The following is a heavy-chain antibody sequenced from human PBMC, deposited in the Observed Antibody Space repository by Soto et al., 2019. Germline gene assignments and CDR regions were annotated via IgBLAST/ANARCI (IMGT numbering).Heavy chain of an antibody. J-gene: IGHJ3*02. V-gene: IGHV1-46*01. CDR3: AREGGPGIAVAGALRAFDI. CDR1: GYTFTSYY. D-gene: IGHD6-19*01. CDR2: INPSGGST. Sequence: PSVKVSCKASGYTFTSYYMHWVRQAPGQGLEWMGIINPSGGSTSYAQKFQGRVTMTRDTSTSTVYMELSSLRSEDTAVYYCAREGGPGIAVAGALRAFDIWGQGTMVTVSS.